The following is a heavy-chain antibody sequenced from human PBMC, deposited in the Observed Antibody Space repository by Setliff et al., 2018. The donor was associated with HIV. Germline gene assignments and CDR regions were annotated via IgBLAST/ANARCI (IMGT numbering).Heavy chain of an antibody. J-gene: IGHJ3*02. D-gene: IGHD3-10*01. Sequence: ASVKVSCKASGYTFTSYYIHWVRQAPGQGLEWMGIINPSGGSPNYAQKFQDRVTMTRDTSPTTVYMDLRSLRSEDTAVYYCARERGRLSDFDIWGQGTMVTVSS. CDR2: INPSGGSP. CDR1: GYTFTSYY. V-gene: IGHV1-46*01. CDR3: ARERGRLSDFDI.